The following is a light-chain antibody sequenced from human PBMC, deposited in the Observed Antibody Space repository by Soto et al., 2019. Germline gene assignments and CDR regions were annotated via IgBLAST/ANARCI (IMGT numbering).Light chain of an antibody. CDR3: QQYNSFSWT. CDR1: QSISTW. J-gene: IGKJ1*01. CDR2: DAS. V-gene: IGKV1-5*01. Sequence: DIQMTQSPSTLSASVGDSVTITCRASQSISTWLAWYQQKPGKAPKLLIYDASSLEGGVPSRFSGSGSGTEFTLTISGLQPDDFATYYCQQYNSFSWTFGQGTKLDIK.